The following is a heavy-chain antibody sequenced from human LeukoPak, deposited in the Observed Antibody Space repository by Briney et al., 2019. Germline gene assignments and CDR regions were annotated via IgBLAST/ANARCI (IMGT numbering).Heavy chain of an antibody. CDR1: GGSFSGYY. CDR3: ARDTAGDNWFDP. Sequence: SETLSLTCAVYGGSFSGYYWSWIRQPPGKGLEWIGEINHSGSTNYNPSLKSRVTMSVDTSKNQFSLKLSSVTAADTAVYYCARDTAGDNWFDPWGQGTLVTVSS. CDR2: INHSGST. J-gene: IGHJ5*02. D-gene: IGHD5-18*01. V-gene: IGHV4-34*01.